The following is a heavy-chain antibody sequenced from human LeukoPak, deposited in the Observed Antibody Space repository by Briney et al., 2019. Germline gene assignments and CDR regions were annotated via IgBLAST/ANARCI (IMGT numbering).Heavy chain of an antibody. CDR2: ISYDGSNK. V-gene: IGHV3-30*03. J-gene: IGHJ6*02. Sequence: GRSLRLSCAASGFTFSSYGVHWVRQAPGKGLEWVAVISYDGSNKYYADSVKGRFTISRDISKNTLYLQMNSLRAEDTAVYYCARDRPITNTAVGLWRSPALYSYYGMDVWAQGTTVTVSS. CDR3: ARDRPITNTAVGLWRSPALYSYYGMDV. CDR1: GFTFSSYG. D-gene: IGHD5-18*01.